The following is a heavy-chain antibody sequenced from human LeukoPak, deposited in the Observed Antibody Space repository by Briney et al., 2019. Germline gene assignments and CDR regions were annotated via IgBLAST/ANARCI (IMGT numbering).Heavy chain of an antibody. CDR1: GFTFSSYG. CDR3: AKVPSPHDY. CDR2: ISYDGSNK. Sequence: GGSLRLSCAASGFTFSSYGMHWVRQAPGKGLEWVAVISYDGSNKYYADSVKGRFTISRDNSKNTLYLQMNSLRAEDTAVYYYAKVPSPHDYWGQGTLVTVSS. V-gene: IGHV3-30*18. J-gene: IGHJ4*02.